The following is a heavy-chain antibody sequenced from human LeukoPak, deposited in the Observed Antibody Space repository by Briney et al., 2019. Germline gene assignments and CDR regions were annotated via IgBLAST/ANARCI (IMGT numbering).Heavy chain of an antibody. CDR2: IYYSGST. CDR1: GGSISSYY. V-gene: IGHV4-59*01. J-gene: IGHJ4*02. D-gene: IGHD6-19*01. CDR3: AGGGGSGWYFLDY. Sequence: SETLSLTCTVSGGSISSYYWSWIRQPPGKGLEWIGYIYYSGSTNYNPSLKSRVTISVDTSKKQFSLKLSSVTAADTAVYSFAGGGGSGWYFLDYWGQGTLVTVSS.